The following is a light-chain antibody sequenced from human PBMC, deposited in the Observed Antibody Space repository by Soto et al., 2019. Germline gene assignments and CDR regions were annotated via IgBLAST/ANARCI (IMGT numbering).Light chain of an antibody. CDR1: ESVSSTH. CDR2: GAS. Sequence: EIVLTQSPGTLSLSPGERATLSCRASESVSSTHLVWYQQRPGQAPRLLIYGASNTASGIPHRFSGSGSGTDFTLTISRLEPEDFAVYYCHQYGRSPFTFGGGTKVDIK. V-gene: IGKV3-20*01. CDR3: HQYGRSPFT. J-gene: IGKJ4*01.